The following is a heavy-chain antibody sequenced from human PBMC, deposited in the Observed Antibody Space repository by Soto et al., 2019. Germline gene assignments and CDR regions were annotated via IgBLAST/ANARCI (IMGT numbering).Heavy chain of an antibody. V-gene: IGHV3-49*03. J-gene: IGHJ6*02. CDR1: GFTFGDYA. CDR2: IRSKAYGGTT. CDR3: TRGTVVFDYYYGMDV. Sequence: PGGSLRLSCTASGFTFGDYAMSWFRQAPGKGLEWVGFIRSKAYGGTTEYAASVKGRFTISRDDSKSIAYLQMNSLKTEDTAVYYCTRGTVVFDYYYGMDVWGQGTTVTVSS. D-gene: IGHD3-22*01.